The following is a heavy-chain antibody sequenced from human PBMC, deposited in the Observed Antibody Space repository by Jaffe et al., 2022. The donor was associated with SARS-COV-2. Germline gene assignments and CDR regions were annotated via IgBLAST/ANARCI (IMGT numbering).Heavy chain of an antibody. J-gene: IGHJ3*02. CDR1: GFTFSSYS. CDR3: ARGPETPYCSSTSCYAFDI. V-gene: IGHV3-48*01. D-gene: IGHD2-2*01. Sequence: EVQLVESGGGLVQPGGSLRLSCAASGFTFSSYSMNWVRQAPGKGLEWVSYISGSSSTIYYADSVKGRFTISRDNAKNSLFLQMNSLRAEDTAVYFCARGPETPYCSSTSCYAFDIWGQGTMVTVSS. CDR2: ISGSSSTI.